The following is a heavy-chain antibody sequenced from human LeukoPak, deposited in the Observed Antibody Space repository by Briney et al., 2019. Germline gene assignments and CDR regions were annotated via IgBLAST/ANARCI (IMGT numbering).Heavy chain of an antibody. J-gene: IGHJ4*02. V-gene: IGHV1-2*02. CDR3: ARGVVVPAAMDY. Sequence: RASVKVSCKASGYTFTGYYMHWVRQAPGQGLEWMGWINPNSGGTNYQGRVTMTRDTSISTAYMELSRLRSDDTAVYYCARGVVVPAAMDYWGQGTLVTVSS. CDR1: GYTFTGYY. CDR2: INPNSGGT. D-gene: IGHD2-2*01.